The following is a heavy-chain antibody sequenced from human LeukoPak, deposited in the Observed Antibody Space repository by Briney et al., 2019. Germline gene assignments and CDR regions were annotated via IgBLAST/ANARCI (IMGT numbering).Heavy chain of an antibody. CDR2: IIPIFGTA. Sequence: GASVKVSCKASGGTFSSYAISWVRQAPGQRLEWMGGIIPIFGTANYAQKFQGRVTITADESTSTAYMELSSLRSEDTAVYYCARADSGYDYGWFDPWGQGTLVTVSS. CDR1: GGTFSSYA. CDR3: ARADSGYDYGWFDP. J-gene: IGHJ5*02. D-gene: IGHD5-12*01. V-gene: IGHV1-69*13.